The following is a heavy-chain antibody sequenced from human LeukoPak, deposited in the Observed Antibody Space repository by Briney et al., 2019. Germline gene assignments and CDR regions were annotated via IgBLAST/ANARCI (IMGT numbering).Heavy chain of an antibody. V-gene: IGHV3-13*01. CDR1: GFTSSSYD. D-gene: IGHD3-22*01. CDR2: IGTAGDT. Sequence: PGGSLRLSCAASGFTSSSYDMHWVRQATGKGLEWVSAIGTAGDTYYPGSVKGRFTISRENAKNSLYLQMNSLRAGDTAVYYCARVMYYSSGYHLDYWGQGTLVTVSS. CDR3: ARVMYYSSGYHLDY. J-gene: IGHJ4*02.